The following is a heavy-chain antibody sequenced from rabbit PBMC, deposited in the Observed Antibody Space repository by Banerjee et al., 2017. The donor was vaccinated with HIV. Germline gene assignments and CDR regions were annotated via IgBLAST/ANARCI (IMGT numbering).Heavy chain of an antibody. CDR1: GISFSSSYY. CDR3: ARGVYAGYAAAGYGTYFNL. CDR2: IDGGSSENT. J-gene: IGHJ4*01. V-gene: IGHV1S40*01. Sequence: QSLEESGGDLVKPGASLTLTCTASGISFSSSYYMCWVRQAPGKGLEWIGCIDGGSSENTHYANWAKGRFTISKTSSTTVTLRTTSLTAADTATYFCARGVYAGYAAAGYGTYFNLWGPGTLVTVS. D-gene: IGHD7-1*01.